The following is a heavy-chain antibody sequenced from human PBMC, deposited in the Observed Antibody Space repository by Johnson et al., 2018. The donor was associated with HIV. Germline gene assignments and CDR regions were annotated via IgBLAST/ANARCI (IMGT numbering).Heavy chain of an antibody. Sequence: QVLLVESGGGVVQPGRSLRLSCAASGFPFSSYAMHWVRQAPGKGLEWVAVISYDGSNRYYTESVKGRFTISRDNSENTLYLQMNSLRAEDTAVYYCAKEPAVGYSGSFSGGFDIWGQGTMVTVSS. CDR2: ISYDGSNR. CDR1: GFPFSSYA. CDR3: AKEPAVGYSGSFSGGFDI. V-gene: IGHV3-30*04. J-gene: IGHJ3*02. D-gene: IGHD1-26*01.